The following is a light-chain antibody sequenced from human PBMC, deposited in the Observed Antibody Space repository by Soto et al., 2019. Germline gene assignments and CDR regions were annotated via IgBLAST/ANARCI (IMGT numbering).Light chain of an antibody. J-gene: IGLJ2*01. V-gene: IGLV1-44*01. CDR3: AAWDDSLNGLV. CDR2: SNN. CDR1: SSNIGRNP. Sequence: QSVLTQPPSASGTPGQRVTFSCSGSSSNIGRNPVNWYQQLPGTAPKLLIYSNNQRPSGVPDRFSGSKSGTSASLAISGLQSEDEADYYCAAWDDSLNGLVFGGGTKVTVL.